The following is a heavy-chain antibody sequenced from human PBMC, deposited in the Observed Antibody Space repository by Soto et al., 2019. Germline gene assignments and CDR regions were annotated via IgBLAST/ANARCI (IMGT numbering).Heavy chain of an antibody. J-gene: IGHJ4*02. CDR1: GGSISSGDYY. CDR3: ATSPYCYDSSGYYLDY. Sequence: PSETLSLTCTVSGGSISSGDYYWSWIRQPPGKGLEWIGYIYYSGSTYYNPSLKSRVTISVDTSKNQFSLKLSSVTAADTAVYYCATSPYCYDSSGYYLDYWGQGTLVTVSS. CDR2: IYYSGST. V-gene: IGHV4-30-4*01. D-gene: IGHD3-22*01.